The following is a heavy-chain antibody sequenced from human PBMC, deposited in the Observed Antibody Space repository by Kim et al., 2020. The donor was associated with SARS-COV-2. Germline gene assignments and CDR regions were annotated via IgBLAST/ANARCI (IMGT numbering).Heavy chain of an antibody. CDR2: DGST. CDR3: ATGAAATGN. J-gene: IGHJ4*02. Sequence: DGSTTYAQEVQGRVTVTRDTSTSTVYMELSSLRSEDTAVYYCATGAAATGNWGQGTQVTVSS. V-gene: IGHV1-46*01. D-gene: IGHD6-13*01.